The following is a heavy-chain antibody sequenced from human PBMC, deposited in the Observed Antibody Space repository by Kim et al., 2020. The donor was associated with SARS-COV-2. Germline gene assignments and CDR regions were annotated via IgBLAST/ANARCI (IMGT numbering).Heavy chain of an antibody. Sequence: SETLSLTCTVSGGSISSYTWWSWVRQSPGKGLEWIGEVYYSGNTNYSPSNYNPSLKSRVTISLDKSRNQFSLKLSYVTAPDTAGSFCARPNYALLTGFD. CDR1: GGSISSYTW. D-gene: IGHD3-9*01. CDR2: VYYSGNTNYSPS. V-gene: IGHV4-4*02. CDR3: ARPNYALLTGFD. J-gene: IGHJ4*01.